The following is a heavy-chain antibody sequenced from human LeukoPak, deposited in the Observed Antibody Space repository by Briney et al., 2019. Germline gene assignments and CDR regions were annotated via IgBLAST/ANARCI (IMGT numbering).Heavy chain of an antibody. V-gene: IGHV3-23*01. CDR1: GFTFITYA. CDR3: AERKDSSGWSPFDY. CDR2: ISGSDGTT. Sequence: GGSLRLSCAASGFTFITYAMSWVRQAPGKGLEWVSTISGSDGTTYYADSVKGRFIISRDNSKDTLYLQMDSLRAEDTAVYYCAERKDSSGWSPFDYWGQGTLVTVSS. J-gene: IGHJ4*02. D-gene: IGHD6-19*01.